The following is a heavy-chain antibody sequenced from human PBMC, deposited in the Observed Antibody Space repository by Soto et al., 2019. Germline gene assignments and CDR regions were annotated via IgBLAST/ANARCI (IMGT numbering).Heavy chain of an antibody. D-gene: IGHD3-22*01. J-gene: IGHJ4*02. CDR3: ARSSGYYYLEY. CDR2: INAGNGNT. Sequence: ASVKVSCKASGGTFSIYTIIWVRQAPGQRLEWMGWINAGNGNTKYSQQFQGRVTITRDTSASTAYMELSSLRSEDTAVYYCARSSGYYYLEYWGQGTLVTVSS. V-gene: IGHV1-3*01. CDR1: GGTFSIYT.